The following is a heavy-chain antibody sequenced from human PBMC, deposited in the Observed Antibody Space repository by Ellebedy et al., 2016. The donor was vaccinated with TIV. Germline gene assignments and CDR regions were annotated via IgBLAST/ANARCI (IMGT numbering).Heavy chain of an antibody. CDR2: ISWNGGNI. CDR3: ARDSDVYCGGDCYFDF. V-gene: IGHV3-43*01. Sequence: PGGSLRLSCEASGFNFDDYTMHWVRQVPGKGLEWVSLISWNGGNIYFADSVKGRFTISRDSIKNSVYLQMNNLRTEDTALYYCARDSDVYCGGDCYFDFWGQGTLVTVSS. CDR1: GFNFDDYT. J-gene: IGHJ4*02. D-gene: IGHD2-21*02.